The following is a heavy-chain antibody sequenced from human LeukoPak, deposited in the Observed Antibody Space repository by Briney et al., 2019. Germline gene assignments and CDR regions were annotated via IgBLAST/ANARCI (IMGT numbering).Heavy chain of an antibody. V-gene: IGHV3-74*01. D-gene: IGHD4-11*01. CDR1: GFTFSSNW. J-gene: IGHJ4*02. Sequence: GGSLRLSCAASGFTFSSNWMHWLRQAPGQGLVWVSRINSDGSSTSYADSVKGRFTISRDNAKNTMYLQMNSLRAEDTAVYYCARGYDYTGYWGQGTLVTVSS. CDR3: ARGYDYTGY. CDR2: INSDGSST.